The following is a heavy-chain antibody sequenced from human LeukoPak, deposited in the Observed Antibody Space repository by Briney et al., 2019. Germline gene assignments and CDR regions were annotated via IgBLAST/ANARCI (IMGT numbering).Heavy chain of an antibody. V-gene: IGHV1-2*04. CDR2: INPNSGGT. Sequence: ASVKVSCKASGYTFTGYYMHWVRQAPGQGLEWMGRINPNSGGTNYAQKFQGWVTMTRDTSISTAYMELSRLRSDDTAVYYCARADYGSGSYYQHWGQGTLVTVSS. CDR1: GYTFTGYY. J-gene: IGHJ4*02. D-gene: IGHD3-10*01. CDR3: ARADYGSGSYYQH.